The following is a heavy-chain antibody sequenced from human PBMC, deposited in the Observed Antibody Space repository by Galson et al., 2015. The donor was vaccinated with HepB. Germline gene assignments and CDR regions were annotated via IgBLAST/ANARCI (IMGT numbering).Heavy chain of an antibody. J-gene: IGHJ3*02. V-gene: IGHV1-3*01. CDR2: INAGNGNT. D-gene: IGHD4-23*01. Sequence: SVKVSCKASGYTFTSYAMHWVRQAPGQRLEWMGWINAGNGNTKYSQKFQGRVTITRDTSASTAYMELSSLRSEDTAVYYCARVSWSVGAGGNPLWAFDIWGQGTMVTVSS. CDR1: GYTFTSYA. CDR3: ARVSWSVGAGGNPLWAFDI.